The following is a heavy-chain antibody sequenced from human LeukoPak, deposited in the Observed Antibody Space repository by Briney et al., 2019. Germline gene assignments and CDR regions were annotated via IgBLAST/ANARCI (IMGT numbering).Heavy chain of an antibody. CDR1: GFIFSRYD. J-gene: IGHJ3*02. CDR2: VTSAGDRT. Sequence: GGSLRLSCAASGFIFSRYDMHWVRQAPGKGLEYVSGVTSAGDRTYYAKSVKGRFTISRDNSKNTLYLEMGSLRAEDMAVYYCARDLSNWSLDAFDIWGQGTMVSVSS. D-gene: IGHD6-13*01. CDR3: ARDLSNWSLDAFDI. V-gene: IGHV3-64*01.